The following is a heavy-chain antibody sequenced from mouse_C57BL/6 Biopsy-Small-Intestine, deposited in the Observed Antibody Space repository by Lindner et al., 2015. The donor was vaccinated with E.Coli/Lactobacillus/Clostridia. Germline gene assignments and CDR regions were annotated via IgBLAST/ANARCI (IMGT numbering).Heavy chain of an antibody. J-gene: IGHJ1*03. Sequence: VQLQESGAELVRPGASVKLSCIASGFNIKDYYMHWVKQRPELGLEWIGRIDPEDGDTEYAPKFQGKATMTADTSSNTAYLHLSSLTSEDTAVYYCTTYYNSRTYFDVWGTGTTAPSPQ. CDR2: IDPEDGDT. CDR1: GFNIKDYY. CDR3: TTYYNSRTYFDV. V-gene: IGHV14-1*01. D-gene: IGHD2-4*01.